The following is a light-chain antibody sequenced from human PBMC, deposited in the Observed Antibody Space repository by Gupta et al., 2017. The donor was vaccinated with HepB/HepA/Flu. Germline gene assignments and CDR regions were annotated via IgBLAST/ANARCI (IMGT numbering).Light chain of an antibody. CDR1: QSVSSY. CDR3: QQGSNSPRT. J-gene: IGKJ4*01. Sequence: DIVLSQSPATLSLSPGERATLSCTASQSVSSYLAWYHQKPGQAPRLLIYDASNRATGIPARFSGSGSGTDFTLTISRLEPEDFAVYYCQQGSNSPRTFGQGTKVEIK. CDR2: DAS. V-gene: IGKV3-11*01.